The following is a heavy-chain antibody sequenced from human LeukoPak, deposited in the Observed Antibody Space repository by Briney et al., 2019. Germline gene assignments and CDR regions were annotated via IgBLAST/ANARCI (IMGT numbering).Heavy chain of an antibody. Sequence: ASVKVSCKASGYTFTSYYMHWVRQAPGQGLEWMGIINPSGGSTSYAQKFQGRVTMTRDTSTSTAYMELSSLRSEDTAVYYCASRPDCGGDCYSAHYFDYWGQGTLVTVSS. V-gene: IGHV1-46*01. CDR1: GYTFTSYY. J-gene: IGHJ4*02. CDR2: INPSGGST. D-gene: IGHD2-21*02. CDR3: ASRPDCGGDCYSAHYFDY.